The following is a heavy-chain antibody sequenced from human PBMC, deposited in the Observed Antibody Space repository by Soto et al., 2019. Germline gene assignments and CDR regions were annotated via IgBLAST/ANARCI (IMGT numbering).Heavy chain of an antibody. CDR2: ISGSGGPT. J-gene: IGHJ4*02. D-gene: IGHD3-16*01. CDR1: GLTFSNYI. CDR3: SKGWGDF. V-gene: IGHV3-23*01. Sequence: EVQLLESGGGLAQPGGSLRLSCVVSGLTFSNYIMSWVRQAPGKGLEWVSTISGSGGPTYYVDSVKGRFTISRDNSKNTLYLQLKRLRAEDTAVYYCSKGWGDFWGQGTLVTVSS.